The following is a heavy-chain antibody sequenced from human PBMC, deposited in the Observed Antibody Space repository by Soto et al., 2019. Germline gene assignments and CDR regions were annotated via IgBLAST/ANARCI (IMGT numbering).Heavy chain of an antibody. D-gene: IGHD6-19*01. J-gene: IGHJ6*01. CDR3: AKGSGWPPYYGMDV. V-gene: IGHV3-30*18. CDR1: VFTFSIYG. CDR2: ISYDGSNK. Sequence: PWGSLLVACAASVFTFSIYGMPWVRQAPGKGLEWVAVISYDGSNKYYADSVKGRFTISRDNSKNTLYLQMNSLRAEDTAVYYCAKGSGWPPYYGMDVWGQGTKVTVSS.